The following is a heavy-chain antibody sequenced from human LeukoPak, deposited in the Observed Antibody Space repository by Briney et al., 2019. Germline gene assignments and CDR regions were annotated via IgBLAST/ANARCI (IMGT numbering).Heavy chain of an antibody. CDR3: AREWNIQYSMGVDY. V-gene: IGHV3-7*01. CDR1: GFTFSSSF. CDR2: IAQDGGEK. Sequence: GGSLRLSCAASGFTFSSSFMSWVRQTPGKGLKWVANIAQDGGEKNYVVSVEGRFTISRDNAKNSLYLEMNLLRAEDTAVYYCAREWNIQYSMGVDYWGQGTLVTVSS. D-gene: IGHD3-3*01. J-gene: IGHJ4*02.